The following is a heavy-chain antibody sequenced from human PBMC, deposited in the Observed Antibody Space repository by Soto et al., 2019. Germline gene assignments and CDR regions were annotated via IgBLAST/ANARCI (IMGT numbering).Heavy chain of an antibody. CDR2: IKDDGSEK. V-gene: IGHV3-7*01. CDR3: ARDGDGYPA. J-gene: IGHJ5*02. Sequence: EVQLVQSGGGLVQPGGSLRLSCAASGFIFSRNWMSWVRLAPGKGLEWVANIKDDGSEKYYADAVKGRFTLSRDNVKNSLYLQMNSLIAEDTAVYYCARDGDGYPAWGQGTLVTVSS. CDR1: GFIFSRNW. D-gene: IGHD5-12*01.